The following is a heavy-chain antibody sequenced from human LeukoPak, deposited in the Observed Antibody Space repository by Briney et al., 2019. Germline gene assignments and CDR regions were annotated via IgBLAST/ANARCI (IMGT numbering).Heavy chain of an antibody. V-gene: IGHV3-30*03. CDR1: GFTFSSYG. CDR2: ISYDGSNK. J-gene: IGHJ3*02. Sequence: PGGSLRLSCAASGFTFSSYGMHWVRQALSKGLEWVAVISYDGSNKYYADSVKGRFTISGDNSKNTLYLQMNSLRAEDTAVYYCARDYGDSNDAFDIWGQGTMVTVSS. CDR3: ARDYGDSNDAFDI. D-gene: IGHD4-17*01.